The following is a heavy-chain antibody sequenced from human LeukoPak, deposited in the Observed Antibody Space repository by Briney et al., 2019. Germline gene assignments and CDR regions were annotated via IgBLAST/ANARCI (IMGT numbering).Heavy chain of an antibody. V-gene: IGHV3-74*01. D-gene: IGHD3-3*01. CDR2: IKSDGSNT. CDR1: GFTFSSYW. Sequence: GSLRLSCAASGFTFSSYWMHWVRQAPGKGLVWVSRIKSDGSNTNYADSVKGRSTISRDNAKNTLHLQMNSLRAEDTAVYYCARGGYYGSGRYYFDSWGQGTLVTVSS. J-gene: IGHJ4*02. CDR3: ARGGYYGSGRYYFDS.